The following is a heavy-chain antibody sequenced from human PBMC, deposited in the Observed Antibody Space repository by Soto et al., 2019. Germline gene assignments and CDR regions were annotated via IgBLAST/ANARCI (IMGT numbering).Heavy chain of an antibody. J-gene: IGHJ6*02. Sequence: SETLSLTCAVYGGSFCGYYWSWIRQPPGKGLEWIGEINHSGSTNYNPSLKSRVTISVDTSKNQFSLKLSSVTAADTAVYYCARDPGSRGYSYGDAYYYGMDVWGQGTTVTVSS. D-gene: IGHD5-18*01. V-gene: IGHV4-34*01. CDR3: ARDPGSRGYSYGDAYYYGMDV. CDR1: GGSFCGYY. CDR2: INHSGST.